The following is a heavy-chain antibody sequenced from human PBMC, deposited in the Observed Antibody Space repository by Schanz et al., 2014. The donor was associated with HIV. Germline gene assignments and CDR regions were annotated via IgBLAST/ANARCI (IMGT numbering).Heavy chain of an antibody. CDR2: MSYDGINK. V-gene: IGHV3-30*18. CDR3: AKPEYDSSGNSQSHFDY. D-gene: IGHD3-22*01. CDR1: GFNFNSYG. J-gene: IGHJ4*02. Sequence: QEQLVESGGGVVQPGRSLRLSCVASGFNFNSYGMHWVRQAPGKGLEWVAVMSYDGINKHYADSVKGRFTISRDNSKNTLYLQMTTLRTEDTAVYYCAKPEYDSSGNSQSHFDYWGQGTLVTVSP.